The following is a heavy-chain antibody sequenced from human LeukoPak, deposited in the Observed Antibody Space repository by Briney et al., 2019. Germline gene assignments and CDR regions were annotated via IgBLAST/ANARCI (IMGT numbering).Heavy chain of an antibody. Sequence: PGGSLRLSCAASGFTFDDYGMSWVRQAPGKGLEWVSGINWNGGSTDYADSVKGRFTISRDNAKNSLYLQMNSLRAEDTALYYCARVPEYFRGFDYWGQGTLVTVSS. CDR3: ARVPEYFRGFDY. CDR1: GFTFDDYG. J-gene: IGHJ4*02. D-gene: IGHD2/OR15-2a*01. V-gene: IGHV3-20*04. CDR2: INWNGGST.